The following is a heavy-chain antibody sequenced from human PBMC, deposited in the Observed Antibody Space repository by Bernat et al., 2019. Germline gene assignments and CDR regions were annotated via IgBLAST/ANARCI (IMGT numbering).Heavy chain of an antibody. CDR3: AKDRASSGYYYDWYFDL. Sequence: EVQLLESGVGLVQPGGSLRLSCAASGFTFSSYAMSWVRQAPGKGLEWVSAISGSGGSTYYADSVKGRFTISRDNSKNTLYLQMNSLRAEDTAVYYCAKDRASSGYYYDWYFDLWGRGTLVTVSS. V-gene: IGHV3-23*01. J-gene: IGHJ2*01. D-gene: IGHD3-22*01. CDR2: ISGSGGST. CDR1: GFTFSSYA.